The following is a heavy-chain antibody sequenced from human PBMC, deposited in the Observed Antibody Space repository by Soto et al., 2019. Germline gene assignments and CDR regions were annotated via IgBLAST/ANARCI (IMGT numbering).Heavy chain of an antibody. CDR3: ARDLGGTGYYISYLDL. Sequence: QVQLVQSGAEVKKPGSSVKVSCKASGGTFNSYTIHWVRQAPGQGLEWMGGIIPIFGTANYAQKCQGRVTISADESTSIAYMELSSLTSDDTAVYYCARDLGGTGYYISYLDLWGRGTQVTVSS. CDR2: IIPIFGTA. D-gene: IGHD3-9*01. CDR1: GGTFNSYT. J-gene: IGHJ2*01. V-gene: IGHV1-69*01.